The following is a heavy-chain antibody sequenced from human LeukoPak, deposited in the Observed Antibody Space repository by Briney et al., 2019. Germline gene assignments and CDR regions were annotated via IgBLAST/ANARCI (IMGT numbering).Heavy chain of an antibody. CDR3: ANGDYGGPKPGFDY. Sequence: TGESLRLSCAASGFTFSSYGMHWVRQAPGKGLEWVAFIRYDGSNKYYADSVKGRFTISRDNSKNTLYLQMNSLRAEDTAVYYCANGDYGGPKPGFDYWGQGTLVTVSS. V-gene: IGHV3-30*02. CDR1: GFTFSSYG. CDR2: IRYDGSNK. D-gene: IGHD4-23*01. J-gene: IGHJ4*02.